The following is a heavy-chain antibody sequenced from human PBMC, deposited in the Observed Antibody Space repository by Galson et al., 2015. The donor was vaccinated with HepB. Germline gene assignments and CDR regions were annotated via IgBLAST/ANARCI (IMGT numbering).Heavy chain of an antibody. CDR3: ARHPPTYYYGSGSYRAGFDY. CDR2: IDPSDSYT. D-gene: IGHD3-10*01. V-gene: IGHV5-10-1*01. J-gene: IGHJ4*02. Sequence: QSGAEVKKPGESLRISCKGSGSSFTSYWISWVRQMPGKGLEWMGRIDPSDSYTNYSPSFQGHVTISADKSISTAYLQWSSLKASDTAMYYCARHPPTYYYGSGSYRAGFDYWGQGTLVTVSS. CDR1: GSSFTSYW.